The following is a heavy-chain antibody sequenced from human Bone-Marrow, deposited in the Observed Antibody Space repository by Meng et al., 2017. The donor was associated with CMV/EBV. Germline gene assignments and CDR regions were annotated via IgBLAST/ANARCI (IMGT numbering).Heavy chain of an antibody. CDR3: ARTKYYNFWTGYYPLLDALDI. V-gene: IGHV4-39*07. J-gene: IGHJ3*02. CDR2: INYRGST. CDR1: GGSISSSTYN. D-gene: IGHD3-3*01. Sequence: SETLSLTCTVSGGSISSSTYNWGWIRQPPGKGLEWIGSINYRGSTDYNPSLKSRVTMSVDTSKDQFSLRMSSVTAADTAMYYCARTKYYNFWTGYYPLLDALDIWGQGTMVTVSS.